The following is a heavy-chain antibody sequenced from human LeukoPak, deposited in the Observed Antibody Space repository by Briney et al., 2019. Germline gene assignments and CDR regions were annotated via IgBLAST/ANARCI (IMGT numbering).Heavy chain of an antibody. Sequence: GGSLRLSCAASGFTFSTYGMHWVRQAPGKGLEWVAVISYDGSKKYYADSVKGRFTISRDNSKNTLYLQMNSLRAEDTAVYYCAKENPRDGYNRDSYYFDYWGQGTLVTVSS. CDR2: ISYDGSKK. CDR3: AKENPRDGYNRDSYYFDY. CDR1: GFTFSTYG. J-gene: IGHJ4*02. V-gene: IGHV3-30*18. D-gene: IGHD5-24*01.